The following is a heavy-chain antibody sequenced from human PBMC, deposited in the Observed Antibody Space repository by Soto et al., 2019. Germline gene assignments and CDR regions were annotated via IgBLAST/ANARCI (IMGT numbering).Heavy chain of an antibody. CDR2: IYHSGST. Sequence: SETLSLTCAVSGYSISSGYYWGWIRQPPGKGLEWIGSIYHSGSTYYNPSLKSRVTISVDTSKNQFSLKLSSVTAADTAVYYCARGQWLDWFDTWGQGTLVTVSS. J-gene: IGHJ5*02. V-gene: IGHV4-38-2*01. CDR3: ARGQWLDWFDT. D-gene: IGHD6-19*01. CDR1: GYSISSGYY.